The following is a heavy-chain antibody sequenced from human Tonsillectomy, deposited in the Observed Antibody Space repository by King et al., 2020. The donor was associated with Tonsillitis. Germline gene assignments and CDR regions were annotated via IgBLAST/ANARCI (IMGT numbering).Heavy chain of an antibody. V-gene: IGHV1-24*01. Sequence: QLVQSGAEVRKPGASVKVSCKVSGYTLSELSMHWVRQAPGKGLEWMGGFDPEDGETIYALKFQGRVTMTEDTSTDTAYMGLSSLRSEDTAVYYCARGLSQDYYDSSGYFPGSFDYWGQGTLVTVSS. CDR2: FDPEDGET. CDR1: GYTLSELS. CDR3: ARGLSQDYYDSSGYFPGSFDY. D-gene: IGHD3-22*01. J-gene: IGHJ4*02.